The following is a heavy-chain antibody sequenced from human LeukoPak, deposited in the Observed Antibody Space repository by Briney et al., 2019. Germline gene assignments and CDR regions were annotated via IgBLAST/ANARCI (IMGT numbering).Heavy chain of an antibody. CDR3: ARDIGEQWLAFFDY. J-gene: IGHJ4*02. CDR2: INPNSGGT. Sequence: GASVKVSCKASGYTFTGYYMHWVRQAPGQGLEWMGWINPNSGGTNYAQKFQGRVTVTRDTSISTAYMELSRVRSDDTAVYYCARDIGEQWLAFFDYWGQGTLVTVSS. CDR1: GYTFTGYY. D-gene: IGHD6-19*01. V-gene: IGHV1-2*02.